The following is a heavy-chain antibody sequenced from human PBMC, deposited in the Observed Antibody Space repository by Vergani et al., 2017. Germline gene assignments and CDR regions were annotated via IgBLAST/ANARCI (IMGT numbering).Heavy chain of an antibody. CDR2: FVPEDGET. Sequence: QVQLVQSGAEVKKPGASVKVSCKVSGYTLTELSIHWVRQAPGKGLEWMGGFVPEDGETIYAQKFQGRVTMTGDTSTDTAYMELSSLRSEDTAVYYCARGLTVVTQNDAFDIWGQGTMVTVSS. J-gene: IGHJ3*02. V-gene: IGHV1-24*01. CDR1: GYTLTELS. D-gene: IGHD4-23*01. CDR3: ARGLTVVTQNDAFDI.